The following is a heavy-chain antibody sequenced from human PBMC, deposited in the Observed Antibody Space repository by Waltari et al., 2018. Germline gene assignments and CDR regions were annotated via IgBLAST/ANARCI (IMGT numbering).Heavy chain of an antibody. Sequence: EVQLVESGGGLVQPGGSLRLSCAASGFAISSHWMHWVCQAPGKGLVGVSRISTDGRITNYADSVKGRFTISRDNAKNTRYLQMNSLRAEDTATFYCVRSRDDAVNAFDIWGQGTMVTVSS. CDR1: GFAISSHW. CDR2: ISTDGRIT. D-gene: IGHD4-17*01. J-gene: IGHJ3*02. CDR3: VRSRDDAVNAFDI. V-gene: IGHV3-74*01.